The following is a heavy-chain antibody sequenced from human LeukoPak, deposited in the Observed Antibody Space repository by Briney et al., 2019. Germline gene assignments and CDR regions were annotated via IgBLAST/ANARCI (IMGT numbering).Heavy chain of an antibody. J-gene: IGHJ4*02. CDR3: ARGARCSSTSCYWDFDY. CDR2: ISAYNGNT. CDR1: GYTFTSYG. V-gene: IGHV1-18*01. Sequence: ASVKVSCKASGYTFTSYGISWVRQAPGQGLEWMGWISAYNGNTNYAQKLQGRVTMTTDTSTSTAYMELRSLRSEDTAVYYCARGARCSSTSCYWDFDYWGQGTLVTVSS. D-gene: IGHD2-2*01.